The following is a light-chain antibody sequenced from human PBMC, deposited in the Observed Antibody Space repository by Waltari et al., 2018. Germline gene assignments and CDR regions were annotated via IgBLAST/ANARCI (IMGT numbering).Light chain of an antibody. J-gene: IGKJ5*01. CDR1: QSVLYSSNNKNY. Sequence: SQSVLYSSNNKNYLAWYQQKPGQPPKLLIYWASTRESGVPDRFSGSGSGTDFTLTISSLQAEDVAVYYCQQYYSTITFGQGTRLEIK. V-gene: IGKV4-1*01. CDR2: WAS. CDR3: QQYYSTIT.